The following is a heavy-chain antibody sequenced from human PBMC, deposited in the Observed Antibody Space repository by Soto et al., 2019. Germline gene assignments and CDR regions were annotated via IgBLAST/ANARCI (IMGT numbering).Heavy chain of an antibody. V-gene: IGHV3-23*01. CDR1: GFTFSSYA. CDR2: ISGSGGST. Sequence: GGSLRLSCAASGFTFSSYAMSWVRQAPGKGLEWVSAISGSGGSTYYADSVKGRFTISRDNSKNTLYLQMNSLRAEDTAVYYCAHTPGDYDFWSGSKSDFDYWGQGTLVTVSS. D-gene: IGHD3-3*01. CDR3: AHTPGDYDFWSGSKSDFDY. J-gene: IGHJ4*02.